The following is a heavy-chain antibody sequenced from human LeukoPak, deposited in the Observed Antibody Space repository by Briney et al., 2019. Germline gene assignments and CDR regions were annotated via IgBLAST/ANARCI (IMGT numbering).Heavy chain of an antibody. CDR1: GYTFTSYG. J-gene: IGHJ3*02. V-gene: IGHV1-18*01. D-gene: IGHD3-22*01. CDR2: ISAYNGNT. Sequence: GASVKVSCKASGYTFTSYGISWVRQAPGQGLEWMGWISAYNGNTNYAQKLQGRVTMTTDTSTSTAYMELRSLRSDDTAVYYCARKSPEYYDSSDFRSLRGRAFDIWGQGTMVTVSS. CDR3: ARKSPEYYDSSDFRSLRGRAFDI.